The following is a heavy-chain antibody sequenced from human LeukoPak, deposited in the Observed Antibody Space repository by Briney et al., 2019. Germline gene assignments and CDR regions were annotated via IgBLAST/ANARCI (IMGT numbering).Heavy chain of an antibody. CDR2: ISWNSGSI. D-gene: IGHD5-18*01. Sequence: GGSLRLSCAASGFTFDDYAMHWVRQAPGKGLEWVSGISWNSGSIGYADSVKGRFTISRDNAKNSLYLQMYSLRAEDTPLYYCAKDLMAMVRFGAFDIWGQGTMVTVSS. J-gene: IGHJ3*02. CDR3: AKDLMAMVRFGAFDI. V-gene: IGHV3-9*01. CDR1: GFTFDDYA.